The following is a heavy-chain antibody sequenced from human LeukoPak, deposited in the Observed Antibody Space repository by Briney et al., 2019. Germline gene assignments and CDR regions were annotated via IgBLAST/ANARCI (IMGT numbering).Heavy chain of an antibody. V-gene: IGHV1-46*01. J-gene: IGHJ4*02. CDR3: ARDSGGVGATQDHNYYFDY. D-gene: IGHD1-26*01. CDR2: INPSGGST. Sequence: GASVKVSCKASGYTFTSYYMHWVRQAPGQGLEWMGIINPSGGSTSYAQKFQGRVTMSRDTSTSTVYMELSSLRSEDTAVYYCARDSGGVGATQDHNYYFDYWGQGTLVTVSS. CDR1: GYTFTSYY.